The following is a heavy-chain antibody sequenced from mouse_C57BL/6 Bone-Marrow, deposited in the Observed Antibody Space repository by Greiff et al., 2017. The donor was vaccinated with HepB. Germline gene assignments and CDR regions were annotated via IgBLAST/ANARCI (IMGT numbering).Heavy chain of an antibody. V-gene: IGHV1-64*01. D-gene: IGHD2-4*01. CDR3: AIYYDYDAWFAY. Sequence: QVQLQQPGAELVKPGASVKLSCKASGYTFTSYWMHWVKQRPGQGLEWIGMIHPNSGSTNYNEKFKSKATLTVDKSSSTAYMQLSSLTSEDSAVYCCAIYYDYDAWFAYWGQGTLVTVSA. CDR1: GYTFTSYW. CDR2: IHPNSGST. J-gene: IGHJ3*01.